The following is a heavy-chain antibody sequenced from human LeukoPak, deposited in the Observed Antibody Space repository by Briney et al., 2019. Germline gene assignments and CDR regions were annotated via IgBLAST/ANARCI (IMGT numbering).Heavy chain of an antibody. V-gene: IGHV4-34*01. J-gene: IGHJ3*02. D-gene: IGHD2-15*01. CDR3: ARQYCSGGSCYSPGRRAFDI. CDR1: GGSFSGYY. Sequence: SETLSLTCAVYGGSFSGYYWSWIRQPPGKGLEWIGEINHSGSTNYNPSLKSRVTISVDTSKNQFSLKLSAVTAADTAVYYCARQYCSGGSCYSPGRRAFDIWGQGTMVTVSS. CDR2: INHSGST.